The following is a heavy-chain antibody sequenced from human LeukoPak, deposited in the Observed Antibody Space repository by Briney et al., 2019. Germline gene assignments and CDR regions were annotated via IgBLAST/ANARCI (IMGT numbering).Heavy chain of an antibody. D-gene: IGHD3-10*01. CDR3: VKVAKYYYGSETYYFFEH. J-gene: IGHJ4*02. CDR1: GFTFSSYW. Sequence: GGSLRLSCAASGFTFSSYWMHWVRQDPGKGLVWVSHINNDGSITNYADSVKGRFTISRDNAKNSLDLQMNSLRVEDTGIYYCVKVAKYYYGSETYYFFEHWGQGTPVTASS. V-gene: IGHV3-74*01. CDR2: INNDGSIT.